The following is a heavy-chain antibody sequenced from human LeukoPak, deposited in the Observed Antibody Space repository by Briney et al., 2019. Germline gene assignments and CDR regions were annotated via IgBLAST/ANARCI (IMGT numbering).Heavy chain of an antibody. V-gene: IGHV4-59*01. CDR2: IYYSGST. D-gene: IGHD5-18*01. J-gene: IGHJ4*02. Sequence: SETLSLTCTVSGGSISTYYWSWIRQPPGKGLEWIGYIYYSGSTNYNPSLKSRVTISVDTSKNQFSLRLSSVTAADTAVYYCARDGGGYSYGFDYWGQGTLVTVSS. CDR1: GGSISTYY. CDR3: ARDGGGYSYGFDY.